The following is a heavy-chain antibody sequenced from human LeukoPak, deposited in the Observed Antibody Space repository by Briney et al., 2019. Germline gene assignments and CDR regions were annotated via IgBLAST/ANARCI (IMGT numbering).Heavy chain of an antibody. V-gene: IGHV4-39*01. D-gene: IGHD2-15*01. CDR3: ARLQITTIVVVVAATRNWFDP. CDR2: IYYSGST. J-gene: IGHJ5*02. Sequence: SETLSLTCAVYGGSFSGYYWGWIRQPPGKGLEWIGSIYYSGSTYYNPSLKSRVTISVDTSKNQFSLKLSSVTAADTAVYYCARLQITTIVVVVAATRNWFDPWGQGTLVTVSS. CDR1: GGSFSGYY.